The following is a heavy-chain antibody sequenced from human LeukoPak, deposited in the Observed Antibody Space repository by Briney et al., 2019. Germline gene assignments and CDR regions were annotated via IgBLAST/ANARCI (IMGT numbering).Heavy chain of an antibody. J-gene: IGHJ4*02. D-gene: IGHD1-26*01. CDR2: INPSVGST. CDR3: ARGRTSHSSGSYRIGKFDY. CDR1: GYTFTSYY. Sequence: ASVKVSCKASGYTFTSYYMHWVRQAPGQGLKWMEIINPSVGSTSYAQKFQGRVTMTRDMSTSTVYMELSSLRSEDTAVYYCARGRTSHSSGSYRIGKFDYWGQGTLVTVSS. V-gene: IGHV1-46*01.